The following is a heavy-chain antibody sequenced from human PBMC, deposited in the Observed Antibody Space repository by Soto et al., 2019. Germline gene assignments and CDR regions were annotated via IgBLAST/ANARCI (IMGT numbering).Heavy chain of an antibody. Sequence: SETLSLTCTVSGGSISSYYWSWIRRPPGKGLEWIGYIYYSGSTNYNPSLKSRVTISVDTSKNQFSLKLSSVTAADTAVYYCARDGWYGDYQNGAFDIWGQGTMVTVSS. CDR1: GGSISSYY. D-gene: IGHD4-17*01. CDR2: IYYSGST. V-gene: IGHV4-59*01. CDR3: ARDGWYGDYQNGAFDI. J-gene: IGHJ3*02.